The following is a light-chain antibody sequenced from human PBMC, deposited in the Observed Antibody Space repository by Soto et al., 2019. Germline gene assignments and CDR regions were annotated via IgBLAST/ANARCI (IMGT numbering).Light chain of an antibody. J-gene: IGKJ1*01. CDR2: DAS. V-gene: IGKV3-11*01. Sequence: EIVLPQSTATLSLSPGERATLSCMASQSVGNYLAWYQQKPGQSPRLLISDASDRAAGTPTSVPGSGSRTDFTPTISILGPEDFAVYYCQQRSWTFGQGTKVEIK. CDR3: QQRSWT. CDR1: QSVGNY.